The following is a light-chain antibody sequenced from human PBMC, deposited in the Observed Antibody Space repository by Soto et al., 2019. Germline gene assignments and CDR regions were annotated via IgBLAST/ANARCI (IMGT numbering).Light chain of an antibody. CDR1: SSTVGGFNV. V-gene: IGLV2-23*01. J-gene: IGLJ1*01. CDR3: CSYVGATTYV. CDR2: EGI. Sequence: QSALTQPASVSGSPGQSITISCTGTSSTVGGFNVVSWYQQHPGKAPKVIIYEGIKRPSGVSNRFSGSNSGSTASLTLSGLQAEDEADYYCCSYVGATTYVFGTGTKVTV.